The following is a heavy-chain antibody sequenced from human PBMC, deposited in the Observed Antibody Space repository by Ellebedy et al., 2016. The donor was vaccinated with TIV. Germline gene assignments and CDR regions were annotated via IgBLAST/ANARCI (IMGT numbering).Heavy chain of an antibody. D-gene: IGHD1-26*01. V-gene: IGHV1-18*01. J-gene: IGHJ4*02. CDR1: GYSFNSYF. Sequence: AASVKVSCKAFGYSFNSYFINWVRQAPGQGLEWMGWINPYTGYTSYAQKFQGRVTMTTDTSTNTAYMNLRSLRSDDTAVYYCARNNQWGSVGENYFDYWGQGTLVTVSS. CDR2: INPYTGYT. CDR3: ARNNQWGSVGENYFDY.